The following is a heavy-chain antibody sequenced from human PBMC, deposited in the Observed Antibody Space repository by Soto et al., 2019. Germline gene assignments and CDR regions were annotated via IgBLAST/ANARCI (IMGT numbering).Heavy chain of an antibody. J-gene: IGHJ4*02. CDR1: GLTFSNFR. Sequence: EVQLVESGGGLVQPGGSLRLSCAASGLTFSNFRMHWVRQAPGKGLVWVALISNDGRSTNHAVSVKGRFTISRDNAKSTLYLQLNSLRAEDTAVYYCARDTAGLSYWGQGTLVTVSS. D-gene: IGHD2-21*02. CDR3: ARDTAGLSY. CDR2: ISNDGRST. V-gene: IGHV3-74*01.